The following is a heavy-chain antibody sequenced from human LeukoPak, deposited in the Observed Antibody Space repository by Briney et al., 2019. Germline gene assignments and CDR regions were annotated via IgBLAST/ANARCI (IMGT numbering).Heavy chain of an antibody. Sequence: SETLSLTCTVSGGSINNYYRSWIRQPAGKGLEWIGRIYTTGSTNYNPSLKSRVTMSLDTSKSQFSLRLSSVTAADTAVYYCARVAILPTAMGWFDPWGQGTLVTVSS. CDR2: IYTTGST. D-gene: IGHD2-2*01. CDR1: GGSINNYY. CDR3: ARVAILPTAMGWFDP. V-gene: IGHV4-4*07. J-gene: IGHJ5*02.